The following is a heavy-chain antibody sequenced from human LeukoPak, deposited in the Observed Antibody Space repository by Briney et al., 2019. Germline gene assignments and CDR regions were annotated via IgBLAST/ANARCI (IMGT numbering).Heavy chain of an antibody. CDR2: MNPNSGNT. D-gene: IGHD6-13*01. J-gene: IGHJ4*02. V-gene: IGHV1-8*03. CDR3: ARDYGQQLYYFDY. Sequence: GASVKVSCKASGYTFTSYDINWVRQATGQGLEWMGWMNPNSGNTGYAQKFQGRVTITRNTSISTAYMELSSLRSEDTAVYYCARDYGQQLYYFDYWGQGTLVTVSS. CDR1: GYTFTSYD.